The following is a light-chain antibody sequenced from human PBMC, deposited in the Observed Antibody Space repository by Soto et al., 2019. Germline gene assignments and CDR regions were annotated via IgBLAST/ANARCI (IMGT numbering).Light chain of an antibody. J-gene: IGKJ4*01. CDR1: QGVSRF. CDR2: DAS. Sequence: EIVLTQSPATLSLSPGERAALSCRASQGVSRFLAWYQQKPGQAPRLLIYDASNRATGIPARVSGSGSGTDFTLAINNLEPENFAVDYCQQRSGWPLTFGGGTKVEIK. CDR3: QQRSGWPLT. V-gene: IGKV3-11*01.